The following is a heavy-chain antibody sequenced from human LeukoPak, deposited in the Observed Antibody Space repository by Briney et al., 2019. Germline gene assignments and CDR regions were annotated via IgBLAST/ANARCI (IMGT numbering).Heavy chain of an antibody. J-gene: IGHJ4*02. CDR1: GGSMDHYY. D-gene: IGHD3-3*01. Sequence: PSETLSLTCSVSGGSMDHYYWNWLRQPPGKGLEWLGYVYYSGSTNYNPSLSSRLTISLDTSKNQFSLKLSSVTAADTAVYYCARHSTFFGVVIIKGRVRGPFDYWGQGTLVTVSS. V-gene: IGHV4-59*08. CDR2: VYYSGST. CDR3: ARHSTFFGVVIIKGRVRGPFDY.